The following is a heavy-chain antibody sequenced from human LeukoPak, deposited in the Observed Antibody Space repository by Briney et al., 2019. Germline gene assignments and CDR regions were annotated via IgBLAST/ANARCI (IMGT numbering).Heavy chain of an antibody. D-gene: IGHD2-15*01. CDR2: MNPNSGNT. V-gene: IGHV1-8*03. J-gene: IGHJ6*03. CDR3: ARAGLPHYYYYYYMDV. CDR1: GYTFTSYD. Sequence: GASVKVSCKASGYTFTSYDINWVRQASGQGLEWMGWMNPNSGNTGYAQKFQGRVTITRNTSISTAYMELSSLRSEDTAVYCCARAGLPHYYYYYYMDVWGKGTTVTVSS.